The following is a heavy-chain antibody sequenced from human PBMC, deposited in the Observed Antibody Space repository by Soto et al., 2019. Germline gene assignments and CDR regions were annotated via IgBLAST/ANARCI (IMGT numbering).Heavy chain of an antibody. J-gene: IGHJ5*02. D-gene: IGHD6-6*01. V-gene: IGHV4-4*02. CDR2: IYHSGST. Sequence: SDTLSLTCAVSGGSISSINWWSWVRQPPGKGLEWIGEIYHSGSTNYNPSLKSRVTISVDKSKNQFSLKLSSVTAADTAVYYCARDLGESIASYLREYNWFDPWGQGTLVTVSS. CDR1: GGSISSINW. CDR3: ARDLGESIASYLREYNWFDP.